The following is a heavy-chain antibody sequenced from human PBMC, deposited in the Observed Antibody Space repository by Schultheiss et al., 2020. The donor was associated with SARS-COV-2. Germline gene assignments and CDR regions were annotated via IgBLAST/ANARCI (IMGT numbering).Heavy chain of an antibody. Sequence: SQTLSLTCTVSGGSISSYYWSWIRQPAGKGLEWIGRMFISGSTNYNPSLKSRVTMSVDTSKNQFSLKLSSVTAADTAVYYCARESLVQGVIYTWGQGTLVTVSS. CDR2: MFISGST. CDR3: ARESLVQGVIYT. J-gene: IGHJ5*02. CDR1: GGSISSYY. V-gene: IGHV4-4*07. D-gene: IGHD3-10*01.